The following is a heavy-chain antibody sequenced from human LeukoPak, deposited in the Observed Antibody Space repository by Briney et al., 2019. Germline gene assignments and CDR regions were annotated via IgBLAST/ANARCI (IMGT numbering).Heavy chain of an antibody. V-gene: IGHV3-7*05. J-gene: IGHJ4*02. CDR2: IKKDGSEK. D-gene: IGHD1-26*01. Sequence: TGGSLRLSCVASGFTFSSYYMSWVRQAPGKGLEWVANIKKDGSEKDYVDSVKGRFTISRDNAKNSVYLQMNSLRVEDTAVYYCARERSYYGSTSYWGQGTLVTVAS. CDR3: ARERSYYGSTSY. CDR1: GFTFSSYY.